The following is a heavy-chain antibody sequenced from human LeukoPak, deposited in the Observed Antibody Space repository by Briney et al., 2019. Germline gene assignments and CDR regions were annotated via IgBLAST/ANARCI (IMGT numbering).Heavy chain of an antibody. CDR2: INPNSGGT. CDR3: ARGVGITIFGVVITLDY. CDR1: GYTFTGYY. J-gene: IGHJ4*02. Sequence: GASVKVSCKASGYTFTGYYMHWVRQAPGHGLEWMGWINPNSGGTNYAQKFQGRVTMTRDTSISTAYMELSRLRSDDTAVYYCARGVGITIFGVVITLDYWGQGTLVTVSS. V-gene: IGHV1-2*02. D-gene: IGHD3-3*01.